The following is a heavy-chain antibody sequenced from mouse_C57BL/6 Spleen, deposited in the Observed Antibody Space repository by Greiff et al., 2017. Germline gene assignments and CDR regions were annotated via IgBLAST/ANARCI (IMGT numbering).Heavy chain of an antibody. CDR2: IWRGGST. J-gene: IGHJ4*01. Sequence: QVQLQQSGPGLVQPSQSLSITCTVSGFSLTSYGVHWVRQSPGKGLEWLGVIWRGGSTDYNAAFMSRLSITKDNSKSQVFFKMNSLQADDTAIYYCAKGGYYDGYLAMDYWGQGTSVTVSS. CDR1: GFSLTSYG. D-gene: IGHD2-4*01. V-gene: IGHV2-5*01. CDR3: AKGGYYDGYLAMDY.